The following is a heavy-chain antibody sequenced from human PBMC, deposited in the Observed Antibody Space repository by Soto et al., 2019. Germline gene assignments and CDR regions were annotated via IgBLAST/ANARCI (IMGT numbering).Heavy chain of an antibody. Sequence: ASVKVSCKASGYTFTSYGISWVRQAPGQGLEWMGWISAYNGNTNYAQKLQGRVTMTTDTSTSTAYMELRSLRSDDTAVYYCAGTVTTFRSYYMDVWGKGTTVTVSS. D-gene: IGHD4-17*01. CDR1: GYTFTSYG. J-gene: IGHJ6*03. V-gene: IGHV1-18*01. CDR2: ISAYNGNT. CDR3: AGTVTTFRSYYMDV.